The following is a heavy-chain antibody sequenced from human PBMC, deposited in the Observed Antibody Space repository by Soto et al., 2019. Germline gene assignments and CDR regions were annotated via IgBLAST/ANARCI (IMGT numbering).Heavy chain of an antibody. Sequence: EVQLVESGGGLVQPGGSLRLSCAASTFTFSSYWMHWVRQTPGKGLVWVSRINDDGGSTSYADSAKGRFTISRDNAKNTLYLQTNTLRAEDTGVYYCARGLGERPNRGIAYPYGMDVWGQGNTVTVSS. D-gene: IGHD3-16*01. CDR3: ARGLGERPNRGIAYPYGMDV. J-gene: IGHJ6*02. CDR2: INDDGGST. CDR1: TFTFSSYW. V-gene: IGHV3-74*01.